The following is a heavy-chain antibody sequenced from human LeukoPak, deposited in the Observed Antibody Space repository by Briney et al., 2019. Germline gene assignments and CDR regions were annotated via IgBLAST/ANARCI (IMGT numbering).Heavy chain of an antibody. CDR1: GYTFTSYG. V-gene: IGHV1-18*01. CDR3: ARDSTTVTTFDY. CDR2: ISAYNGNT. J-gene: IGHJ4*02. Sequence: ASVKVSCKASGYTFTSYGISWVRQAPGQGLEWMGWISAYNGNTNYAQKLQGRVTMTTDTSTSTAYMGLRSLRSDDTAVYYCARDSTTVTTFDYWGQGTLVTVSS. D-gene: IGHD4-17*01.